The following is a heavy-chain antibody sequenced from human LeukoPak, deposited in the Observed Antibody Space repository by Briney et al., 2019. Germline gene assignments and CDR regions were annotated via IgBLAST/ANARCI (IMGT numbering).Heavy chain of an antibody. D-gene: IGHD4-17*01. CDR1: GGTFSSYA. V-gene: IGHV1-69*05. Sequence: ASVKVSCKASGGTFSSYAISWVRQAPGQGLEWTGGIIPIFGTANYAQKFQGRVTITTDESTSTAYMELSSLRSADTAVYYCARDFRDGDSVFYYYYMDVWGKGTTVTVSS. CDR2: IIPIFGTA. CDR3: ARDFRDGDSVFYYYYMDV. J-gene: IGHJ6*03.